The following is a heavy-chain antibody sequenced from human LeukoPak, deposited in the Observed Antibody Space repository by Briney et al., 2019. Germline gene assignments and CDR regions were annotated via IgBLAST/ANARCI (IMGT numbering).Heavy chain of an antibody. CDR2: IYYSGST. CDR1: GGSISSYY. D-gene: IGHD3-10*01. CDR3: AREGITMVRDSGSGMDV. Sequence: PSETLSLTCTVSGGSISSYYWSWIRQPPGKGLEWIGYIYYSGSTNYNPSLKSRVTISVDTSKNQFSLKLSSVTAADTAVYYCAREGITMVRDSGSGMDVWGQGTTVTVSS. J-gene: IGHJ6*02. V-gene: IGHV4-59*01.